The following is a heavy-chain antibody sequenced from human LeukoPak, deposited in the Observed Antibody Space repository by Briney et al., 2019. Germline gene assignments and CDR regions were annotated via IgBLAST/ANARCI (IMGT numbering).Heavy chain of an antibody. Sequence: GGSLRLSCVVSGITLANYGMSWVRQAPGKGLEWVAGVSGRGGSTNYADSVKGRFTISRDNPKNTLYLQMNSLRAEDAAVYFCAKRGVVIRVILVGFHKEAYYFDSWGQGALVTVSS. V-gene: IGHV3-23*01. J-gene: IGHJ4*02. CDR1: GITLANYG. CDR3: AKRGVVIRVILVGFHKEAYYFDS. D-gene: IGHD3-22*01. CDR2: VSGRGGST.